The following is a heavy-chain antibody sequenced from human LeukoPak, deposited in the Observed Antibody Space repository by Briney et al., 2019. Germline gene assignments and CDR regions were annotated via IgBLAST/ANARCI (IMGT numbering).Heavy chain of an antibody. CDR3: AKSLTYYHENSDSI. Sequence: GGSLRLSCAASGFTFSSYWMYWVRQAPGKGLVWVSRINSDESSTSYADSVKGRFTISRDNSKNTVYLQMSSLRVEDTAVYYCAKSLTYYHENSDSIWGQGTLVTVSS. D-gene: IGHD3-22*01. J-gene: IGHJ4*02. CDR2: INSDESST. V-gene: IGHV3-74*01. CDR1: GFTFSSYW.